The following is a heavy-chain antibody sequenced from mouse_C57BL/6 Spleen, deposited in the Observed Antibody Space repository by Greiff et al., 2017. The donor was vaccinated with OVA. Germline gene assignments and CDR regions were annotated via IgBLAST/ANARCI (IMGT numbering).Heavy chain of an antibody. CDR2: IDPEDGDT. V-gene: IGHV14-1*01. CDR3: TTMVTTGFDY. Sequence: VQLQPSGAELVRPGASVKLSCTASGFNFIVYYMHWVKQRPEQGLEWIGRIDPEDGDTEYAPKFQGKATMTADTSSNTAYLQLRSMTSEDTAVYYCTTMVTTGFDYWGQGTTLTVSS. CDR1: GFNFIVYY. D-gene: IGHD2-2*01. J-gene: IGHJ2*01.